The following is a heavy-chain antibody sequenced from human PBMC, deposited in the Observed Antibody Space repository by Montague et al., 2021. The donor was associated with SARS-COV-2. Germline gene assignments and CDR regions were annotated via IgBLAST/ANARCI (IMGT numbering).Heavy chain of an antibody. V-gene: IGHV3-66*02. Sequence: SLRLSCAASGLTVSSNYMSWVRQAPGKGLEWVSVIYSGGSTYYADSVKCRFTISRDNSKNTLYLQMNSLRDEDTAVYYCARDSYGMDVWGQGTTVTVSS. J-gene: IGHJ6*02. CDR2: IYSGGST. CDR3: ARDSYGMDV. CDR1: GLTVSSNY.